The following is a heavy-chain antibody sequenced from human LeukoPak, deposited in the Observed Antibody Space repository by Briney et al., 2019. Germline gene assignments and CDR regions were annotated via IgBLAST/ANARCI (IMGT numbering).Heavy chain of an antibody. CDR2: IYYSGST. V-gene: IGHV4-39*07. CDR3: ARVVSGYDFGLSYYYYMDV. J-gene: IGHJ6*03. Sequence: SETLSLTCTVSGGSISSSSYYWGWIRQPPGKGLEWIGSIYYSGSTYYNPSLKSRVTISVDTSKNQFSLKLSSVTAADTAVYYCARVVSGYDFGLSYYYYMDVWGKGTTVTISS. D-gene: IGHD5-12*01. CDR1: GGSISSSSYY.